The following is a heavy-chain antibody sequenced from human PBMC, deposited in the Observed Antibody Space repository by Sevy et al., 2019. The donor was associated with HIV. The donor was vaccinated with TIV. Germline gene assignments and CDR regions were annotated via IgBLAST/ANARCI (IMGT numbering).Heavy chain of an antibody. Sequence: SETLSLTCAVYGGSFSGYYWSWIRQPPGKGLERIGEINHSGSTNYNPSLKSRVTISVDTSKNQFSLKLNSVTAADTAVYYCARGDYGGNSRYFQHWSQGTLVTVSS. J-gene: IGHJ1*01. CDR1: GGSFSGYY. CDR3: ARGDYGGNSRYFQH. V-gene: IGHV4-34*01. CDR2: INHSGST. D-gene: IGHD4-17*01.